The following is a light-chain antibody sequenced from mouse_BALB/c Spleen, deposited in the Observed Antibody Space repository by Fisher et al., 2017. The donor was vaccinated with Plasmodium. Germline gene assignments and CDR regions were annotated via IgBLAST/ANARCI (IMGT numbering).Light chain of an antibody. V-gene: IGKV5-43*01. Sequence: DIVITQTPVTLSVTPGDSVSLSCRASQSISHNLHWYQQKSHESPRLLINYTSQSISGIPSRFSGSGSGTDFTLSINSVETEDFGMYFCQQSISWPLTFGTGTKLELK. CDR1: QSISHN. CDR2: YTS. CDR3: QQSISWPLT. J-gene: IGKJ5*01.